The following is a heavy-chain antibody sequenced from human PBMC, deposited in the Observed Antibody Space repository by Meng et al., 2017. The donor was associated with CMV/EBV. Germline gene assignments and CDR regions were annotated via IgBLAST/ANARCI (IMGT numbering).Heavy chain of an antibody. CDR2: ISYDGSNK. D-gene: IGHD6-19*01. Sequence: GESLKISCAASGFTFSSYAMHWVRQAPGKGLEWVAVISYDGSNKYYADSVKGRFTISRDNSKNTLYLQMNSLRAEDTAVYYCAREYSSGWRRYYYGMDVWGQGTMVTVSS. V-gene: IGHV3-30*04. CDR1: GFTFSSYA. CDR3: AREYSSGWRRYYYGMDV. J-gene: IGHJ6*02.